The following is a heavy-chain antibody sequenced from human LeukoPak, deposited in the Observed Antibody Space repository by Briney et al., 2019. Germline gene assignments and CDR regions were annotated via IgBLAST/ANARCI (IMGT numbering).Heavy chain of an antibody. CDR1: GFTFSSYG. D-gene: IGHD1-26*01. CDR3: AKRSWQREPRLYYMDV. Sequence: GGSLRLSCAASGFTFSSYGMHWVRQAPGKGLEWVAFIRYDGSNKYYADSVKGRFTISRDNSKNTLYLQMNSLRAEDTAVYYCAKRSWQREPRLYYMDVWGKGTTVTVSS. CDR2: IRYDGSNK. J-gene: IGHJ6*03. V-gene: IGHV3-30*02.